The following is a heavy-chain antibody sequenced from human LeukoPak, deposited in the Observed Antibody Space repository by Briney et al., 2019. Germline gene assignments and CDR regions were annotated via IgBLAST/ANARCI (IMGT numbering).Heavy chain of an antibody. J-gene: IGHJ4*02. CDR1: GFTFSSYA. CDR3: AKSTAMGDFDY. Sequence: GGSLRLSCAASGFTFSSYAMSGVRQAPGKGLEWVSAISGSGGSTYYADSVKGRFTISRDNSKNTLYLQMSSLRAEDTAVYYCAKSTAMGDFDYWGQGTLVTVSS. D-gene: IGHD5-18*01. V-gene: IGHV3-23*01. CDR2: ISGSGGST.